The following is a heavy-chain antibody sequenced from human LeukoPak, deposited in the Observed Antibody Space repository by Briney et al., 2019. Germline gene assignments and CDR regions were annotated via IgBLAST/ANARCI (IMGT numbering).Heavy chain of an antibody. D-gene: IGHD3-10*01. Sequence: SETLSLTCTVSGGSISSYYWSWIRQPPGKGLEWIGYIYYSGSTNYNPSLKSRVTISVDTSKNQFSLKLRSVTSADTAVYYCATGRVYYGSEYWGQGTLVTVSS. V-gene: IGHV4-59*01. CDR1: GGSISSYY. CDR2: IYYSGST. J-gene: IGHJ4*02. CDR3: ATGRVYYGSEY.